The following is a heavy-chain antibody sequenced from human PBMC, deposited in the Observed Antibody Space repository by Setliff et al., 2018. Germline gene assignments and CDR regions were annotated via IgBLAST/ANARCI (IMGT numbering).Heavy chain of an antibody. Sequence: ASVKVSCKASGFTFKTYSFSWIRQAPGQGLEWVGWISGYNSNTIYAQNFQGRVTMTTDASTNTAYMELRSLGSDDTAVYYCATFRGYTYGYDYWGQGTQVTVS. CDR1: GFTFKTYS. CDR3: ATFRGYTYGYDY. V-gene: IGHV1-18*01. D-gene: IGHD5-18*01. CDR2: ISGYNSNT. J-gene: IGHJ4*02.